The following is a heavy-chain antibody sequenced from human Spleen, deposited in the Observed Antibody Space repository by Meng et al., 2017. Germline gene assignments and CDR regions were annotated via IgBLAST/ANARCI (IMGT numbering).Heavy chain of an antibody. Sequence: EVQLVESGGALVQPGGSLKLSCAASGFIFSSYAMHWVRQAPGKGLEYVSAVSSNGGSTYYANSVKGRFTISRDNSKNTLYLQMGSLRVEDMAVYYCARDLVASTLDYWGQGTLVTVSS. CDR1: GFIFSSYA. V-gene: IGHV3-64*01. CDR3: ARDLVASTLDY. J-gene: IGHJ4*02. CDR2: VSSNGGST. D-gene: IGHD5-12*01.